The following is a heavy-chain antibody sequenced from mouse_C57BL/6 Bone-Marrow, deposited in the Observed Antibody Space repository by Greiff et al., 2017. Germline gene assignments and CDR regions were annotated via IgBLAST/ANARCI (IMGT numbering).Heavy chain of an antibody. V-gene: IGHV5-4*01. CDR2: ISDGGSYT. Sequence: DVMLVESGGGLVKPGGSLKLSCAASGFTFSSYAMSWVRQTPEKRLEWVATISDGGSYTYYPDNVKGRFTISRDNAKNNLYLQMSHLKSEDTAMYYCARDRDGSPFDYWGQGTTLTVSS. CDR1: GFTFSSYA. J-gene: IGHJ2*01. CDR3: ARDRDGSPFDY. D-gene: IGHD1-1*01.